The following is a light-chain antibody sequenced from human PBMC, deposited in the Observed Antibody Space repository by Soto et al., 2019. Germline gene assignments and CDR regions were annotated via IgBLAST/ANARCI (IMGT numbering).Light chain of an antibody. CDR2: GAS. CDR1: QSVSSSY. J-gene: IGKJ5*01. Sequence: EIVLTQSPGTLSLSPGERATLSCRASQSVSSSYLAWYQQKPGQAPRLLIYGASSRATGIPDRISGSGSGTDFTLTISRLEPEDFSVYYCQQYVSSPPITFGQGTRLEIK. V-gene: IGKV3-20*01. CDR3: QQYVSSPPIT.